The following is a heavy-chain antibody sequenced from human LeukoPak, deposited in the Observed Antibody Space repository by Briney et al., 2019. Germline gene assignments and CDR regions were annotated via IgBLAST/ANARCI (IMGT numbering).Heavy chain of an antibody. V-gene: IGHV3-53*01. D-gene: IGHD5-12*01. J-gene: IGHJ6*02. CDR2: IYSSGST. CDR1: GFTVSSNY. CDR3: ARGRYEFSAGMDV. Sequence: PGGPLRLSCAASGFTVSSNYMSWVRQAPRKGLQCVSVIYSSGSTTYADSVRGRFTISRDNSKNTVFLQMNSLRAEDTAVYYCARGRYEFSAGMDVWGQGTTVTVSS.